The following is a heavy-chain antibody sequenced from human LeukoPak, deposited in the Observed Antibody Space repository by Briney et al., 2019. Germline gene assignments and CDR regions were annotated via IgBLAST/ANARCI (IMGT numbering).Heavy chain of an antibody. CDR2: IYYSGST. D-gene: IGHD4-11*01. Sequence: SGPTLVKPSETLSLTCTVSGGSISSGGYYWSWIRQHPGKGLEWIGYIYYSGSTYYNPSLKSRVTISVDTSKNQFSLKLSSVTAADTAVYYCARERVRGSWSTVTTGGNFDYWGQGTLVTVSS. V-gene: IGHV4-31*03. CDR1: GGSISSGGYY. J-gene: IGHJ4*02. CDR3: ARERVRGSWSTVTTGGNFDY.